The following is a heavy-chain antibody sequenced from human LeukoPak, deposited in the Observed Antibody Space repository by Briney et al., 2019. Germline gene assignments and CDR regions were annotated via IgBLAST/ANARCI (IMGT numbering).Heavy chain of an antibody. CDR3: ARDPYFDY. V-gene: IGHV4-59*01. J-gene: IGHJ4*02. CDR1: GGSISSYY. CDR2: IYYSGST. Sequence: SETLSLTRTVSGGSISSYYWSWIRQPPGKGLEWIGYIYYSGSTNYNPSLKSRVTISVDTSKNQFSLKLSSVTAADTAVYYCARDPYFDYWGQGTLVTVSS.